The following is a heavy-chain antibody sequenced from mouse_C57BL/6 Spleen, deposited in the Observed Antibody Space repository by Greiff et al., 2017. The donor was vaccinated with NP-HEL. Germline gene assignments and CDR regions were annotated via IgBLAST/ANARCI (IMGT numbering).Heavy chain of an antibody. V-gene: IGHV1-81*01. CDR1: GYTFTSYG. Sequence: VKLVESGAELARPGASVKLSCKASGYTFTSYGISWVKQRTGQGLEWIGEIYPRSGNTYYNEKFKGKATLTADKSSSTAYMELRSLTSEDSAVYFCARRNWAVDYWGQGTTLTVSS. J-gene: IGHJ2*01. CDR2: IYPRSGNT. CDR3: ARRNWAVDY. D-gene: IGHD4-1*01.